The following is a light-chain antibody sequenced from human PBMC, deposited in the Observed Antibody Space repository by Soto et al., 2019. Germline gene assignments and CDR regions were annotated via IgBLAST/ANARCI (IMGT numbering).Light chain of an antibody. CDR3: CSYVGNYIFV. V-gene: IGLV2-11*01. J-gene: IGLJ1*01. CDR2: DVS. Sequence: QSVLTQPRSVSGSPGQSVTISCTGTSSNFVGDKYVAWYQHHPGKAPGLMIYDVSKRPSGVPDRFSGSKSGNTASLTISGLQAEDEADYYCCSYVGNYIFVFGTGTQLTLL. CDR1: SSNFVGDKY.